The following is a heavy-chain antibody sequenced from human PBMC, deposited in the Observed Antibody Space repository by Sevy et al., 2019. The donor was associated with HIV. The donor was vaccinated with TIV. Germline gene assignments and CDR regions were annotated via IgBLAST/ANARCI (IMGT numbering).Heavy chain of an antibody. J-gene: IGHJ6*03. V-gene: IGHV1-69*13. CDR2: IIPIFCTA. CDR3: GREVKGGVGYYYYYMDV. D-gene: IGHD3-10*01. CDR1: GGTFSSYA. Sequence: ASVKVSCKASGGTFSSYAISWVRQAPGQGLEWMGRIIPIFCTANYAQKFQGRVTITADESTSAADMELSSLRSKDTAAYYCGREVKGGVGYYYYYMDVWGKGTTVTVSS.